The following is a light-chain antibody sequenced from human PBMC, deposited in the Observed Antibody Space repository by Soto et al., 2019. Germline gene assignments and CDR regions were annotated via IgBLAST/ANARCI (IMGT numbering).Light chain of an antibody. CDR1: SSNIGAGYD. V-gene: IGLV1-40*01. J-gene: IGLJ1*01. CDR3: QSFESGLSSYV. CDR2: GNN. Sequence: QSVLTQPPSVSGAPGQRVSISCTGSSSNIGAGYDVHWYQQLPGTAPKLLIYGNNNRPSGVPDRFSGSKSGTSASLAITGLQAEDEAAYYCQSFESGLSSYVFGTGTQLTVL.